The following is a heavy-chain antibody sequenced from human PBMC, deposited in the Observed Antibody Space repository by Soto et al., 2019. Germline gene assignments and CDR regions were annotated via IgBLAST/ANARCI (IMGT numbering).Heavy chain of an antibody. CDR1: SGPSSSHN. CDR3: VRQGIGPLHGLVDV. D-gene: IGHD3-10*01. Sequence: QVELQQSGPRLVKPSETLSLTCSVSSGPSSSHNWGWIRQSPGRGLEWIGYVYYTGGTSYNPSLRSRVTISADTSTNHSSLTLSSVTAAATAVYYCVRQGIGPLHGLVDVWGQGTTVSVSS. J-gene: IGHJ6*02. CDR2: VYYTGGT. V-gene: IGHV4-59*08.